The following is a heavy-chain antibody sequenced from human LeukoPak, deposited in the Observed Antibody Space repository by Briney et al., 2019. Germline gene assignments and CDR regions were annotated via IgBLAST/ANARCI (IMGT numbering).Heavy chain of an antibody. Sequence: SVKVSCKASGGTFSSYAISWVRQAPGQGLEGMGGSIPIFGTANYAQKFQGRVTITTDESTSTAYMELSILRSEDTAVYYCPRVSLPCLVARDSFYWGQGTLVTVSS. CDR1: GGTFSSYA. CDR3: PRVSLPCLVARDSFY. CDR2: SIPIFGTA. J-gene: IGHJ4*02. V-gene: IGHV1-69*05. D-gene: IGHD5/OR15-5a*01.